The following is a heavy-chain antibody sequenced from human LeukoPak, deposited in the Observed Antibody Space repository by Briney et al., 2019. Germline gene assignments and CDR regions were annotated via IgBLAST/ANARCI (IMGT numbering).Heavy chain of an antibody. J-gene: IGHJ4*02. CDR2: INHSGST. CDR1: GFTFSKAW. CDR3: ARAAGIAAAGPYMDYFDY. V-gene: IGHV4-34*01. D-gene: IGHD6-13*01. Sequence: GSLRLSCAVSGFTFSKAWMSWVRQTPGKGLEWIGEINHSGSTNYNPSLKSRVTISVDTSKNQFSLKLSSVTAADTAVYYCARAAGIAAAGPYMDYFDYWGQGTLVTVSS.